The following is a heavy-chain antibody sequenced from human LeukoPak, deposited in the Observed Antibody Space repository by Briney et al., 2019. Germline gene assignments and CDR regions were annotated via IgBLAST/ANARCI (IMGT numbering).Heavy chain of an antibody. D-gene: IGHD3-22*01. CDR3: AKDLGRYYYDSSGYLFDY. CDR1: GFTFSSYG. CDR2: IWYDGSNK. Sequence: PGRSLRLSCAASGFTFSSYGMHWVRQAPGKGLEWVAVIWYDGSNKYHADSVKGRFTISRDNSKNTLYLQMNSLRAEDTAVYYCAKDLGRYYYDSSGYLFDYWGQGTLVTVSS. J-gene: IGHJ4*02. V-gene: IGHV3-33*06.